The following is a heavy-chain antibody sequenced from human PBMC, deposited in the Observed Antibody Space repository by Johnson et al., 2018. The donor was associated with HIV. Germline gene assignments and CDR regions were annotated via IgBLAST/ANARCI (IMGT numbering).Heavy chain of an antibody. CDR1: GFTVSTNY. D-gene: IGHD5-12*01. CDR2: LYSGGSP. CDR3: AKDRWLRLPGAEFFCDI. Sequence: VLLVESGGGLVQPGGSLRLSCAASGFTVSTNYMSWVRQAPGKGLEWVSVLYSGGSPYYAASVKGRFTLSRDNSKNTLYLQMNSLRAEDTAVYYCAKDRWLRLPGAEFFCDIWGQGTMVTVSS. V-gene: IGHV3-66*01. J-gene: IGHJ3*02.